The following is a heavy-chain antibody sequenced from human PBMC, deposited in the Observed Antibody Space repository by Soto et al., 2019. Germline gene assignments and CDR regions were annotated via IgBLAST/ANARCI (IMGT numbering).Heavy chain of an antibody. D-gene: IGHD3-3*01. CDR2: IWYDGSNK. V-gene: IGHV3-33*01. Sequence: PGGSLRLSCAASGFTFSSYGMHWVRQAPGKGLEWVAVIWYDGSNKYYADSVKGRFTISRDNSKNTLYLQMNSLRAEDTAVYYCARDGLITIFGVVISPDAFDIWGQGTMVTV. J-gene: IGHJ3*02. CDR1: GFTFSSYG. CDR3: ARDGLITIFGVVISPDAFDI.